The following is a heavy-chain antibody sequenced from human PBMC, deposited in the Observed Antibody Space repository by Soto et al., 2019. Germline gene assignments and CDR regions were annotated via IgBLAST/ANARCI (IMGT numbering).Heavy chain of an antibody. CDR2: ISGSGGST. Sequence: EVQLLESGGGLVQPGGSLRLSCAASGFTFSSYAMSWVRQAPGKGLEWVSAISGSGGSTYYADSMKGRFTISRDNSKNTLYLQMNSLRAEDTAVYYCAKDPYGDYGLSYMDVWGKGTTVTVSS. J-gene: IGHJ6*03. CDR3: AKDPYGDYGLSYMDV. CDR1: GFTFSSYA. D-gene: IGHD4-17*01. V-gene: IGHV3-23*01.